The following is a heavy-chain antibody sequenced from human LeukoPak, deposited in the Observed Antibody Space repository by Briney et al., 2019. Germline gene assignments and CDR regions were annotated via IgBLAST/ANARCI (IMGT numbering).Heavy chain of an antibody. Sequence: PSETLSLTCTVSGGSISSYYWSLIRQPPGKGLEWIGYIYYSGSTNYNPSLKSRVTISVDTSKNQFSLKLRSVTAADTAVYYCARDGGYCSSTNCYDYWGQGTLDTVSS. CDR3: ARDGGYCSSTNCYDY. J-gene: IGHJ4*02. CDR1: GGSISSYY. V-gene: IGHV4-59*01. D-gene: IGHD2-2*03. CDR2: IYYSGST.